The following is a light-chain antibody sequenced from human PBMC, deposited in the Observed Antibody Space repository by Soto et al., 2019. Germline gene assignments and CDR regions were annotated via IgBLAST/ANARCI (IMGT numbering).Light chain of an antibody. V-gene: IGKV1-5*01. CDR1: QSISSY. CDR3: QQYNTYSWT. Sequence: DIEMTQSPSPLSASVGGRFTISCRASQSISSYLNWYQQKQGKAPKLLIYDASSLESGVPSRFSGSGYGTEFNLIISSLQTDDSATYYCQQYNTYSWTFGQGTKVDIK. J-gene: IGKJ1*01. CDR2: DAS.